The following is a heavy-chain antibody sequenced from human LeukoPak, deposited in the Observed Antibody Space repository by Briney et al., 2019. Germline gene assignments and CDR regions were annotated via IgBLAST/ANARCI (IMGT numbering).Heavy chain of an antibody. CDR3: AKDREPYFDSSGYPLFFDY. Sequence: GGSLRLSCAASGFTFSSYAMSWVRQAPGKGLEWVSAISGSGGSTYYADSVKGRCSISRDNSRNTLYLQVNSLRAEDTAVYYCAKDREPYFDSSGYPLFFDYWGQGALVTVSS. J-gene: IGHJ4*02. CDR2: ISGSGGST. D-gene: IGHD3-22*01. V-gene: IGHV3-23*01. CDR1: GFTFSSYA.